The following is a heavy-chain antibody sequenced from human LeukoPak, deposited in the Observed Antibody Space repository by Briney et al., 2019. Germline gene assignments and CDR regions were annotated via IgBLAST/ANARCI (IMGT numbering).Heavy chain of an antibody. CDR2: IYYSGST. Sequence: SETLSLTCTVSGGSISSHYWSWTRQPPGKGLEWIGYIYYSGSTNYNPSLKSRVTISVDTSKNQFSLKLSSVTAADTAVYYCARKAGYCSSTSCHPFDYWGQGTLVTVSS. V-gene: IGHV4-59*11. J-gene: IGHJ4*02. CDR1: GGSISSHY. D-gene: IGHD2-2*03. CDR3: ARKAGYCSSTSCHPFDY.